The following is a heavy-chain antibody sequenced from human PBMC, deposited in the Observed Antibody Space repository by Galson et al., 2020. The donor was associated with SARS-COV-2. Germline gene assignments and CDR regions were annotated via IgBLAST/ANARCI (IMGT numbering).Heavy chain of an antibody. J-gene: IGHJ4*02. Sequence: SETLSLTCTVSGGSISISSYYWGWIRQPPGKGLEWIGSIYYSGSTYYNPSLKSRVTISVDTSKNQFSLKLSSVTAADTAVYYCARRYGDYLRLAVFDYWGQGTLVTVSS. D-gene: IGHD4-17*01. CDR2: IYYSGST. CDR1: GGSISISSYY. CDR3: ARRYGDYLRLAVFDY. V-gene: IGHV4-39*01.